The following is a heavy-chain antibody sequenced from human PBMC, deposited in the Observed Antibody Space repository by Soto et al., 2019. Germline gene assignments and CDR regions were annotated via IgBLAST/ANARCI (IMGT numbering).Heavy chain of an antibody. CDR1: GGSFSGYY. V-gene: IGHV4-34*01. D-gene: IGHD4-4*01. J-gene: IGHJ4*02. CDR3: ARVLDDYSNYVYYFDY. CDR2: INHSGST. Sequence: SLTCAVYGGSFSGYYWSWTRQPPGKGLEWIGEINHSGSTNYNPSLKSRVTISVDTSKNQFSLKLSSVTAADTAVYYCARVLDDYSNYVYYFDYWGQGTLVTVSS.